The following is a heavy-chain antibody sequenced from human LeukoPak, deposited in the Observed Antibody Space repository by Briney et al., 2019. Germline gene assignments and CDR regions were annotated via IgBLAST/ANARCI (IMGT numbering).Heavy chain of an antibody. J-gene: IGHJ4*02. Sequence: ASVKVSCKASGYTFTRYGVSWVRQAPGQGLEWVGWVSGYNHNTNYAHKLQGRVTMTTDTSTSTAYMELRSLTSGDTAMYYCARGGGRDSGRENDYWGQGTLVTVSS. V-gene: IGHV1-18*01. CDR3: ARGGGRDSGRENDY. CDR1: GYTFTRYG. CDR2: VSGYNHNT. D-gene: IGHD1-26*01.